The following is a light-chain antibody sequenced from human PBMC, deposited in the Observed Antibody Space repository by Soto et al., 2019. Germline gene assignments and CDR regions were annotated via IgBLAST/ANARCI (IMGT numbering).Light chain of an antibody. V-gene: IGLV7-46*01. CDR3: AAWDDSLSGWV. CDR1: TGDVTSGHW. CDR2: DAV. Sequence: QAVVTQEPSLTVSPGGTVTLTCGSSTGDVTSGHWPYWFQQKPGQAPRTLIFDAVKKHSWTPARFSGSLLGGKAALTLSGARPEDEADYYCAAWDDSLSGWVFGGGTKLTVL. J-gene: IGLJ3*02.